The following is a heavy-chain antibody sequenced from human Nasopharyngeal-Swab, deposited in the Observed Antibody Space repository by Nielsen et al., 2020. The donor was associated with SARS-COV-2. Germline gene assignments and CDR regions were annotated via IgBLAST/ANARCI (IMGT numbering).Heavy chain of an antibody. CDR1: GYRFTDYW. CDR3: AIGAAVGTLFHGMDV. J-gene: IGHJ6*02. V-gene: IGHV5-51*01. CDR2: ILPGDSYT. Sequence: ESLKIYCATPGYRFTDYWIAWVPQAPGTSLECIGTILPGDSYTRYSPSFEGRGTISVDQSIPTAYLHWTSLKASDTAKYYCAIGAAVGTLFHGMDVWGQGTMVTVSS. D-gene: IGHD1-26*01.